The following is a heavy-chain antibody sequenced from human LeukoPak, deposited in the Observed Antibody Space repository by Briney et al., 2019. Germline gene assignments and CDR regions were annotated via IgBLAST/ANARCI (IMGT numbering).Heavy chain of an antibody. V-gene: IGHV4-34*01. CDR3: GRHGPWHIVVLTALYYFDY. J-gene: IGHJ4*02. Sequence: SETLSLTCAVYGGSFSGYYWSWVRQPPGKGLEWIGEINHSGSTNYNPSLKRRVTISVDTSKNQFSLKLSSVTAADAAVYYCGRHGPWHIVVLTALYYFDYWGQGTLVTVSS. CDR2: INHSGST. CDR1: GGSFSGYY. D-gene: IGHD2-21*02.